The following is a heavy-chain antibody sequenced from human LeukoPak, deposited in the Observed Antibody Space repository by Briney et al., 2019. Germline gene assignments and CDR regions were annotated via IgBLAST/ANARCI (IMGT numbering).Heavy chain of an antibody. Sequence: GGSLRLSCAASGFTFSSYATSWVRQAPGKGLEWVSAISGSGGSTYYADSVKGRFTISRDNSKNTLYLQMNSLRAEDTAVYYCAKDTLSYDSSGYYEGSAYWGQGTLVTVSS. CDR2: ISGSGGST. J-gene: IGHJ4*02. V-gene: IGHV3-23*01. CDR3: AKDTLSYDSSGYYEGSAY. CDR1: GFTFSSYA. D-gene: IGHD3-22*01.